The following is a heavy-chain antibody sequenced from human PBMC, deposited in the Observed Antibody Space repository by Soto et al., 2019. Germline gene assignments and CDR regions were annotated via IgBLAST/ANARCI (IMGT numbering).Heavy chain of an antibody. CDR2: IWYDGSNK. Sequence: QVQLVESGGGVVQPGRSLRLSCAASGFTFSSYGMHWVRQAPGKGLEWVAVIWYDGSNKYYADSVKGRFTISRDNSKNTLYLQMNSLGAEYTAVYYCARDPRGDFWSGYHNWFDPWGQGTLVTVSS. J-gene: IGHJ5*02. CDR3: ARDPRGDFWSGYHNWFDP. V-gene: IGHV3-33*01. D-gene: IGHD3-3*01. CDR1: GFTFSSYG.